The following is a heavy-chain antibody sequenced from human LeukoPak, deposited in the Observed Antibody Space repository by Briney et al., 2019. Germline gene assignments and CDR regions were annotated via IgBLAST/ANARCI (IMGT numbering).Heavy chain of an antibody. CDR3: ARGRKYGSHYTLTLKYYFDY. D-gene: IGHD2-15*01. V-gene: IGHV4-4*02. CDR2: IYHSGST. J-gene: IGHJ4*02. Sequence: TSGTLSLTCAVSGGSISSSNWWSWVRQPPGKGLEWIGEIYHSGSTNYNPSLKSRVTISVDTSKNQFSLKLSSVTAADTAVYYCARGRKYGSHYTLTLKYYFDYWGQGTLVTVSS. CDR1: GGSISSSNW.